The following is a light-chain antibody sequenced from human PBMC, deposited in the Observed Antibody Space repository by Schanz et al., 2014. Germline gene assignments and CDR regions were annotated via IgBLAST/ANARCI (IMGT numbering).Light chain of an antibody. CDR1: QSVTTD. CDR2: GAS. CDR3: QQYGTSPYA. Sequence: EIVLTQSPATLSLSPGERASLSCRASQSVTTDLVWYQQKPGQAPRLLIYGASSRATGIPDRFSGSGSGTDFTLTIGRLEPEDFAVYFCQQYGTSPYAFGQGTKVEIK. V-gene: IGKV3-20*01. J-gene: IGKJ2*01.